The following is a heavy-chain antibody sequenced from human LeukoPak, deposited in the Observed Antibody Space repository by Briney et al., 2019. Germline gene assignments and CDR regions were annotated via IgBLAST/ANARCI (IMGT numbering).Heavy chain of an antibody. Sequence: PGGSLRLSCAASGFTFSSYGMHWVRQAPGKGLEWVAVIWYDGSNKYYADSVKGRFTISRDNAKNSLYLQMNSLRAEDTAVYYCARDLTAAAGMWCYGMDVWGQGTTVTVSS. V-gene: IGHV3-33*01. CDR1: GFTFSSYG. CDR2: IWYDGSNK. D-gene: IGHD6-13*01. J-gene: IGHJ6*02. CDR3: ARDLTAAAGMWCYGMDV.